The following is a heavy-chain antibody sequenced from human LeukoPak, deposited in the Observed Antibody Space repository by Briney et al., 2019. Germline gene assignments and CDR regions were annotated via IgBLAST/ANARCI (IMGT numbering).Heavy chain of an antibody. J-gene: IGHJ4*02. V-gene: IGHV4-30-4*08. CDR3: ARTDYYDSSGLVAQDY. CDR1: GGSISSGSYY. D-gene: IGHD3-22*01. Sequence: PSETLSLTCTVSGGSISSGSYYWSWIRQPAGKGLEWIGYIYYSGSTYYNPSLKSRVTISVDTSKNQFSLKLSSVTAADTAVYYCARTDYYDSSGLVAQDYWGQGTLVTVSS. CDR2: IYYSGST.